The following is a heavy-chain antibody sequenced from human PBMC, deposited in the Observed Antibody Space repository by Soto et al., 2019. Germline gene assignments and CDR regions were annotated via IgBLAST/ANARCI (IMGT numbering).Heavy chain of an antibody. J-gene: IGHJ4*02. CDR2: IYFSGFT. D-gene: IGHD2-2*01. V-gene: IGHV4-30-4*01. CDR1: GATISSGDYY. Sequence: QVQLPESGPGLVKPSQTLSLPCAVSGATISSGDYYWTWIRQPPGKGLEWIGHIYFSGFTHYSPSLESRITISIDTSRSQFSLRLNSVTAADTGVYYCARSCSGISFHGSGNSGDFWGQGTLVTVSS. CDR3: ARSCSGISFHGSGNSGDF.